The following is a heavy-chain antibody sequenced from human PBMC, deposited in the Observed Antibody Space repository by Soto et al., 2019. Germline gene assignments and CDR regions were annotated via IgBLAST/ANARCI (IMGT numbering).Heavy chain of an antibody. CDR2: ISDSGGST. CDR3: AKDNVVGLGELYPLRY. D-gene: IGHD3-10*01. Sequence: GGSLRLSCAASGFTFSSFAMSWVRQAPGKGLEWVSAISDSGGSTYYADSVKGRFTISRDNSKNTLHLQMNSLRAEDTAVYYCAKDNVVGLGELYPLRYWGQGTLVTVSS. J-gene: IGHJ4*02. V-gene: IGHV3-23*01. CDR1: GFTFSSFA.